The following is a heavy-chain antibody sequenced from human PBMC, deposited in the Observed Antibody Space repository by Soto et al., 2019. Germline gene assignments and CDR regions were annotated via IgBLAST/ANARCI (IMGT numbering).Heavy chain of an antibody. D-gene: IGHD3-16*01. CDR2: IYPGDSDT. V-gene: IGHV5-51*01. CDR3: ASLTSFREGLSGIDV. J-gene: IGHJ6*02. Sequence: AESLKISCKGSGYSVTSYWIGWVRQMPEKGLEWMGIIYPGDSDTRYSPSFQGQVTISADKSISTAYLQWSSLKASDTTMYYWASLTSFREGLSGIDVWGQGTTVTGSS. CDR1: GYSVTSYW.